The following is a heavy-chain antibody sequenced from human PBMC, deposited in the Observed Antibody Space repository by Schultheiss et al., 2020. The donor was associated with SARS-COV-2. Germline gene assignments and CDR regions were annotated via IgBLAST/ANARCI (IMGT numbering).Heavy chain of an antibody. V-gene: IGHV3-74*01. CDR2: INSDGSST. CDR1: GFAFSSYV. Sequence: SCAASGFAFSSYVLHWVRRAPGKGLVWVSRINSDGSSTSYADSVKGRFTISRDNSKNTLYLQMNSLRAEDTAVYYCARDTFGDTMIVDTQAHAFDIWGQGTMVTVSS. CDR3: ARDTFGDTMIVDTQAHAFDI. D-gene: IGHD3-22*01. J-gene: IGHJ3*02.